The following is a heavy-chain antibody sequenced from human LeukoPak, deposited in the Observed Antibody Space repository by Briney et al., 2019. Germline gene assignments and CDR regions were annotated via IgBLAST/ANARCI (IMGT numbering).Heavy chain of an antibody. Sequence: GGSLRLSCAASGFTFSSYGMHWVRQAPGKGLEWVAVIWYDGSNKYYADSVKGRFTISRDNSKNTLYLQMNSLRAEDTAVYYCASDEHQLAVDYGGRKTLVTVFS. CDR2: IWYDGSNK. CDR1: GFTFSSYG. V-gene: IGHV3-33*01. J-gene: IGHJ4*02. D-gene: IGHD6-13*01. CDR3: ASDEHQLAVDY.